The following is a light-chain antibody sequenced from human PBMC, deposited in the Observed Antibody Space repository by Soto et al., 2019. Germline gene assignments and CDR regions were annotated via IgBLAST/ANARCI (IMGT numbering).Light chain of an antibody. V-gene: IGLV2-14*01. CDR2: DVS. J-gene: IGLJ2*01. CDR1: SSDVGGYNY. Sequence: QSALTQPASVSGFPGQSITISCTGTSSDVGGYNYVSWYQQHPGKVPKLMIYDVSNRPSGVSNRFSGSKSGNTASLTISGLQAEYEADYYCSSYTSSSTVVFGGGTKLTVL. CDR3: SSYTSSSTVV.